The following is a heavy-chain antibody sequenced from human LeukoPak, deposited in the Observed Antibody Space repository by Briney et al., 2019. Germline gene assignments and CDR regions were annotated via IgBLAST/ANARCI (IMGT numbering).Heavy chain of an antibody. CDR2: TYYRSKWFH. V-gene: IGHV6-1*01. D-gene: IGHD3-10*01. Sequence: SQTLSLTCAISGDSVSSNSAAWTWIRQSPSRGLEWLGRTYYRSKWFHDYALSVKSRVTINPDTSKNQFSLRLNSVTPEDTGVYYCARARGYFDLWGRGTLVTVSS. CDR3: ARARGYFDL. J-gene: IGHJ2*01. CDR1: GDSVSSNSAA.